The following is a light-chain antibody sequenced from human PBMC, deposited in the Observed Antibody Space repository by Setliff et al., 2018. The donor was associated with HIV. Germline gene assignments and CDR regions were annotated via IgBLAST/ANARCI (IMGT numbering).Light chain of an antibody. V-gene: IGLV2-14*03. CDR1: SGDVGGYNY. J-gene: IGLJ1*01. CDR2: DFA. Sequence: QSALTQPASVSGSPGQSITISCTGTSGDVGGYNYVSWYQQHPGKAPRLMIYDFAYRPSGVSNRFSGSKSGNTASLTISVLQAEDEADYYCSSYVAGGSLDVFGTGTKVTVL. CDR3: SSYVAGGSLDV.